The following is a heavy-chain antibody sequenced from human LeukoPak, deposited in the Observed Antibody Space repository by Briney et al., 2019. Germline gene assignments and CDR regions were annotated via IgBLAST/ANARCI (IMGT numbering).Heavy chain of an antibody. J-gene: IGHJ4*02. D-gene: IGHD5-24*01. CDR3: ARDPEGRDGFY. CDR1: GFTFSSFG. CDR2: IWYDGSNE. Sequence: GRSLRLSCAASGFTFSSFGMHWVRQAPGKGLEWVAVIWYDGSNEYYGDSVKGRFTISRDNSKNTLYLQMNSLRAEDTAVYYCARDPEGRDGFYWGQGTLVTVS. V-gene: IGHV3-33*08.